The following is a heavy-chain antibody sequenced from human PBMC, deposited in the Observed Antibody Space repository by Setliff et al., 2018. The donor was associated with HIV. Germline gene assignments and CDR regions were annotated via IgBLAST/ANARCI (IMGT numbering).Heavy chain of an antibody. CDR2: ISPDNGNR. V-gene: IGHV1-2*02. D-gene: IGHD1-1*01. CDR1: GYTFTGYY. CDR3: ARQLSNSFDY. Sequence: WASVKVSCKASGYTFTGYYMHWVRQAPGQGLEWMGWISPDNGNRRILRRFQGRVTMTRDTSINTAYMELSGLTSDDTAVYYCARQLSNSFDYWGQGTLVTVS. J-gene: IGHJ4*02.